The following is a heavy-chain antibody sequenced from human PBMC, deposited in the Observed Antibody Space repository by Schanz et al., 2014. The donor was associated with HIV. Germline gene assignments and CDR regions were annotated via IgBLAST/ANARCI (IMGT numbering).Heavy chain of an antibody. CDR1: GFSVTQGY. Sequence: VQLVESGGGLIQPGGSLRLSCAASGFSVTQGYISWVRQAPGKGLEWVAVISHDGGNKHYGDSVKGRFTISRDNSKNTLYLQMSSLREEDTAVYYCAKTILRFLDWPNANGGMDVWGLGTTVTVSS. CDR2: ISHDGGNK. CDR3: AKTILRFLDWPNANGGMDV. J-gene: IGHJ6*02. V-gene: IGHV3-30*18. D-gene: IGHD3-3*01.